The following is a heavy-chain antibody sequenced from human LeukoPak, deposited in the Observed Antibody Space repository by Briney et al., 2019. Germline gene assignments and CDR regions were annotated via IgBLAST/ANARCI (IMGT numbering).Heavy chain of an antibody. J-gene: IGHJ4*02. V-gene: IGHV4-38-2*02. CDR2: IYHSGST. Sequence: PSETLSLTCTVSGYSISSGYYWGWIRQPPGKGLEWIGSIYHSGSTYYNPSLKSRVTISVDTSKNQSSLKLSSVTAADTAVYYCASAWHLGIVVVMLDYWGQGTLVTVSS. CDR1: GYSISSGYY. D-gene: IGHD3-22*01. CDR3: ASAWHLGIVVVMLDY.